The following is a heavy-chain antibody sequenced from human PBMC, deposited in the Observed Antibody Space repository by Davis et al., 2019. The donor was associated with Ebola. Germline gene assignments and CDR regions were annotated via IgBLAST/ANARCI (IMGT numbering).Heavy chain of an antibody. Sequence: GGSLRLSCAASGFTFSSYGMHWVRQAPGKGLEWVANIKQDGSEKYYVDSVKGRFTISRDNAKNSLYLQMNSLRAEDTAVYYCARERGYSSGWYVPWGQGTLVTVSS. CDR3: ARERGYSSGWYVP. D-gene: IGHD6-19*01. V-gene: IGHV3-7*01. CDR2: IKQDGSEK. CDR1: GFTFSSYG. J-gene: IGHJ5*02.